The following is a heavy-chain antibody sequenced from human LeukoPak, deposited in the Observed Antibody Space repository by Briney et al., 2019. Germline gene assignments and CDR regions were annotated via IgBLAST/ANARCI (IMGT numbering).Heavy chain of an antibody. J-gene: IGHJ3*02. CDR1: GFTFGSYS. Sequence: GGSLRLSCAASGFTFGSYSMNWVRQAPGKGLEWVSSISSSSSYIYYADSVKGRFTISRDNAKNSLYLQMNSLRAEDTAVYYCARDGDYCSSTSCYAFDIWGQGTMVTVSS. D-gene: IGHD2-2*01. CDR3: ARDGDYCSSTSCYAFDI. V-gene: IGHV3-21*01. CDR2: ISSSSSYI.